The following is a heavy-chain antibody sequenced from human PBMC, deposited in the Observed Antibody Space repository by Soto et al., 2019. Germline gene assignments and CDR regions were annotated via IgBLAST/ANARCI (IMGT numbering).Heavy chain of an antibody. CDR2: IWYDGSNK. J-gene: IGHJ3*02. V-gene: IGHV3-33*08. CDR1: GFTFSSYG. D-gene: IGHD6-6*01. Sequence: GGSLRLSCAASGFTFSSYGMHWVRQAPGKGLEWVAVIWYDGSNKYYADSVKGRFTISRDNSKNTLYLQMNSLRAEDTAVYYCANAGSSSSHDAFDIWGQGTMVTVSS. CDR3: ANAGSSSSHDAFDI.